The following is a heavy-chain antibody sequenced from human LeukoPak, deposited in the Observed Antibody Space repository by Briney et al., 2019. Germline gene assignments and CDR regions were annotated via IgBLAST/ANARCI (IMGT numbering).Heavy chain of an antibody. CDR2: INHSGST. CDR1: GGSFSGYY. J-gene: IGHJ4*02. V-gene: IGHV4-34*01. D-gene: IGHD3-3*01. CDR3: ARAAYDFWSGYSGH. Sequence: KASETLSLTCAVYGGSFSGYYWSWIRQPPGKGLEWIGEINHSGSTNYNPSLKSRVTISVDTSKNQSSLKLSSVTAADTAVHYCARAAYDFWSGYSGHWGQGTLVTVSS.